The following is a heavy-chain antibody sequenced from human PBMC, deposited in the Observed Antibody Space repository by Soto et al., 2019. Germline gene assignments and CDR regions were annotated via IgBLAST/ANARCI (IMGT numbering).Heavy chain of an antibody. J-gene: IGHJ1*01. CDR3: ASRHHSYYYDSSGPARSFQH. D-gene: IGHD3-22*01. Sequence: QLQLQESGPGLVKPSETLSLTCTVSGGSISSSSYYWGWIRQPPGKGLEWIGSIYYSGSTYYNPSLKSRVTISVDTSKNQFSLKLSSVTAADTAVYYCASRHHSYYYDSSGPARSFQHWGQGTLVTVSS. CDR1: GGSISSSSYY. V-gene: IGHV4-39*01. CDR2: IYYSGST.